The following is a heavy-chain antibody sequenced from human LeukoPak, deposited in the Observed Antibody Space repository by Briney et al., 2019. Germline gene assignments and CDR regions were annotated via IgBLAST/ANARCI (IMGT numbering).Heavy chain of an antibody. CDR1: GYTFTSYD. V-gene: IGHV1-8*03. D-gene: IGHD5-24*01. CDR2: MNPNSGNT. J-gene: IGHJ4*02. CDR3: ARVEKLLKMATIDY. Sequence: ASVKVSCKASGYTFTSYDINWVRQATGQGLEWMGWMNPNSGNTGYAQKFQGRVTITRNTSISTAYMELSSLRSEDTAVYYCARVEKLLKMATIDYWGQGTLVTVSS.